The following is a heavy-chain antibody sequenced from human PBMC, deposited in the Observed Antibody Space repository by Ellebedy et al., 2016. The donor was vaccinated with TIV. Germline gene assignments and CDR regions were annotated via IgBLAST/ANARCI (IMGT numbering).Heavy chain of an antibody. CDR2: IKGKPDGETI. Sequence: GESLKISXVASGFTFSTYAMTWVRQAPGKGLEWVGRIKGKPDGETIDYAAPVKGRFTISRDDSKNTLSLQMNSLGPDDTAIYYCAKEWADASGSYYDYWGQGTLVTVSS. D-gene: IGHD3-10*01. V-gene: IGHV3-15*01. CDR1: GFTFSTYA. CDR3: AKEWADASGSYYDY. J-gene: IGHJ4*02.